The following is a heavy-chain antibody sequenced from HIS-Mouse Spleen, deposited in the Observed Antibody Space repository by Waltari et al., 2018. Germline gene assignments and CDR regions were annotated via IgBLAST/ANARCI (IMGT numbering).Heavy chain of an antibody. J-gene: IGHJ2*01. D-gene: IGHD3-10*01. Sequence: QVQLVQSGAEVKKPGASVKVSCKASGYTFTSYGISWVRQAPGQGLEWMGWTSAYNGNTNYAQKLQGRVTRTTDTSPSTAYMELRSLRSDDTAVYYCARKGYYYGSGSYWYFDLWGRGTLVTVSS. CDR2: TSAYNGNT. V-gene: IGHV1-18*01. CDR1: GYTFTSYG. CDR3: ARKGYYYGSGSYWYFDL.